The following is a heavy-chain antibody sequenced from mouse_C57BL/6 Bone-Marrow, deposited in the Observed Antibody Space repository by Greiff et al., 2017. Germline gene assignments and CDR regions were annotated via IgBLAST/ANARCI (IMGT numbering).Heavy chain of an antibody. CDR2: ITPSSGYT. CDR1: GYTFTSYT. CDR3: ASWDALYYAMDY. D-gene: IGHD4-1*01. V-gene: IGHV1-4*01. J-gene: IGHJ4*01. Sequence: LVESGAELARPGASVKMSCKASGYTFTSYTMHWVKQRPGQGLEWIGYITPSSGYTKYNQKFKDKATLTADKSSSTAYMQLSSLTSEDSAVYYCASWDALYYAMDYWGQGTSVTGSS.